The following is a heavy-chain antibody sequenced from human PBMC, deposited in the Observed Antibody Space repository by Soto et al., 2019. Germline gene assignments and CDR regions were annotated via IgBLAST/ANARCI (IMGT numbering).Heavy chain of an antibody. D-gene: IGHD3-3*01. V-gene: IGHV3-48*03. J-gene: IGHJ6*02. Sequence: EVQLVESGGGLVQPGGSLRLSCAASGSTFSSSEMHWVRQAPGKGLEWVSYISKSSSVIYYADSVKGRFTISRDNAKNLLYLQMTSLRAEDTAVYFCASVNLRFSYGIDVWGQGTTVTVSS. CDR3: ASVNLRFSYGIDV. CDR1: GSTFSSSE. CDR2: ISKSSSVI.